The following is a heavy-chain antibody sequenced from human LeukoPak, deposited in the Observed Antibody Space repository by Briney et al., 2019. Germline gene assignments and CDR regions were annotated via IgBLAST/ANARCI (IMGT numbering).Heavy chain of an antibody. CDR2: INHSGST. CDR1: GGSFSGYY. D-gene: IGHD3-22*01. V-gene: IGHV4-34*01. Sequence: PSETLSLTCAVYGGSFSGYYWSWTRQPPGKGLEWIGEINHSGSTNYNPSLKSRVTISVDTSKNQFSLKLSSVTAADTAVYYCARVRGYYDSSGYRFDYWGQGTLVTVSS. J-gene: IGHJ4*02. CDR3: ARVRGYYDSSGYRFDY.